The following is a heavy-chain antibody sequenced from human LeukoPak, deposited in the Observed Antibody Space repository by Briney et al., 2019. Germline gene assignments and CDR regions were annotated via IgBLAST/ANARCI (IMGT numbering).Heavy chain of an antibody. CDR2: ISAYNGNT. Sequence: GASVKVSCKASGYTFTSYGISWVRQAPGQGLEWMGWISAYNGNTNYAQKLQGRVTMPTDTSTSTAYMELRSLRSDDTAVYYCARGPFLWFGELLSDFDYWGQGTLVTVSS. CDR1: GYTFTSYG. CDR3: ARGPFLWFGELLSDFDY. V-gene: IGHV1-18*01. J-gene: IGHJ4*02. D-gene: IGHD3-10*01.